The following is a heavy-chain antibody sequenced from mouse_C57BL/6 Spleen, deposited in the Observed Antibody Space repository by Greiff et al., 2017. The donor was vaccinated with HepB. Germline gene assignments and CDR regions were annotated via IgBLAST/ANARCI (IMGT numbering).Heavy chain of an antibody. CDR1: GFTFSDAW. CDR3: TRGGYYGSSYRFDY. CDR2: IRNKANNHAT. J-gene: IGHJ2*01. Sequence: EVKLVESGGGLVQPGGSMKLSCAASGFTFSDAWMDWVRQSPEKGLEWVAEIRNKANNHATYYAESVKGRFTISRDDSKSSVYLQMNSLRAEDTGIYYCTRGGYYGSSYRFDYWGQGTTLTVSS. D-gene: IGHD1-1*01. V-gene: IGHV6-6*01.